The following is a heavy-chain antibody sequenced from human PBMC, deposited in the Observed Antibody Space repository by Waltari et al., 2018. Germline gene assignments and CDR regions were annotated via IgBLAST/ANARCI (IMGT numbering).Heavy chain of an antibody. D-gene: IGHD5-18*01. J-gene: IGHJ3*02. Sequence: EVQLVQSGAEVKKPGESLKISCEGSGYTFSRYWIGWVRQLPGKGLEWMGTMYPGGSDIRYSPSFQGQVTISADKSISTAYLQWSSLRASDTAIDYCAREPLHSYGRGAFDIWGQGTMVTVSS. CDR2: MYPGGSDI. CDR1: GYTFSRYW. CDR3: AREPLHSYGRGAFDI. V-gene: IGHV5-51*01.